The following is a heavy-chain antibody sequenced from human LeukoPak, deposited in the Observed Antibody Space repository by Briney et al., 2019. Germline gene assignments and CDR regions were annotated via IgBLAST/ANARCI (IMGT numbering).Heavy chain of an antibody. Sequence: GGSLRLSCAASGFTFSSYEMNWVRQAPGKGLEWVSYISSSGSTIYYADSVKGRFTISRDNAKNSLYLQMNSLRAEDTAVYYCARDYVVVTASPLDYWGQGTLVTVSS. J-gene: IGHJ4*02. D-gene: IGHD2-21*02. CDR2: ISSSGSTI. V-gene: IGHV3-48*03. CDR3: ARDYVVVTASPLDY. CDR1: GFTFSSYE.